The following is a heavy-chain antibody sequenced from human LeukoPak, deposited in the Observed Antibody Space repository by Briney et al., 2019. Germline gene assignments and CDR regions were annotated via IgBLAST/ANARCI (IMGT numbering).Heavy chain of an antibody. Sequence: GGSLRLSCTASGFTFSNYAMIWVRQAPGRGLVWVSAIRSGGGGTLYADSVKGRFTISRDNSKSTLFLQMNNMRAEDTAVYDCARDPNGDYVGAFETWGPGTKVTVS. D-gene: IGHD4-17*01. V-gene: IGHV3-23*01. J-gene: IGHJ3*02. CDR1: GFTFSNYA. CDR2: IRSGGGGT. CDR3: ARDPNGDYVGAFET.